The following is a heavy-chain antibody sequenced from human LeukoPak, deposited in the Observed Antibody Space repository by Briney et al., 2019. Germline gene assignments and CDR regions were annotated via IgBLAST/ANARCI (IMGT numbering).Heavy chain of an antibody. CDR2: ISGSGDST. CDR3: AKDRTVGASYWYFDL. Sequence: GGSLRLSCAASGFTFNNYAMSWVRQAPGKGLEWVSSISGSGDSTHYADSVKGRFTISRDSSKNTLFLQMNTLRAEDTAIYYCAKDRTVGASYWYFDLWGRGTLVTVSS. CDR1: GFTFNNYA. D-gene: IGHD1-26*01. V-gene: IGHV3-23*01. J-gene: IGHJ2*01.